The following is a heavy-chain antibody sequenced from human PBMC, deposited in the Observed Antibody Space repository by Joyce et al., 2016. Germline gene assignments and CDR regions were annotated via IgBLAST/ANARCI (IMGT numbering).Heavy chain of an antibody. CDR1: GFRFSGYG. V-gene: IGHV3-33*01. Sequence: QVQLVESGGGVVQPGRSLRLTCAASGFRFSGYGIHWVRQAPGKGVEWGAVIWDDESKREYGDSVKGRFTISRDNSKSTVSLQMNDVRVDDTALYYCARVPAAGYYYGMDVWGQGTAVSVSS. D-gene: IGHD3-9*01. CDR3: ARVPAAGYYYGMDV. CDR2: IWDDESKR. J-gene: IGHJ6*02.